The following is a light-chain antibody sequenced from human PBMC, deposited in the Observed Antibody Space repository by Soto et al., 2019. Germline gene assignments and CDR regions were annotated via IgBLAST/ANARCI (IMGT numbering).Light chain of an antibody. CDR2: GAS. J-gene: IGKJ4*01. CDR1: QSVSSSY. V-gene: IGKV3-20*01. Sequence: EIVLPQSPGTLSLSPGERATLSCRASQSVSSSYLAWYQQKPGQDPRLLIYGASTRATGIPDRFSGSGSGTDFNLTISRLQTEDFATYYCQQANSFTLTFGGGTKVDIK. CDR3: QQANSFTLT.